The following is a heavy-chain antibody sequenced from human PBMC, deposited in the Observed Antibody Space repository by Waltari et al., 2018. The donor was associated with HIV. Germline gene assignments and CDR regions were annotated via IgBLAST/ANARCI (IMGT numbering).Heavy chain of an antibody. Sequence: EVQLLESGGGLVQPGGSLRLSCAGSGFTFGSSALSWVRRAPGKGLEWVSAISGSGGSTYYADSVKGRFTISRDNSKNTLYLQMNSLRAEDTAVYYCAKGCGSGYYYYGMDVWGQGTTVTVSS. J-gene: IGHJ6*02. D-gene: IGHD2-21*01. V-gene: IGHV3-23*01. CDR2: ISGSGGST. CDR3: AKGCGSGYYYYGMDV. CDR1: GFTFGSSA.